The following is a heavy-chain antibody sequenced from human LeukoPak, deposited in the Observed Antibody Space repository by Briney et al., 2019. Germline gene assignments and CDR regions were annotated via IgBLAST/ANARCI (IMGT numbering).Heavy chain of an antibody. V-gene: IGHV4-39*07. Sequence: SETLSLTCTASGGSISSSSYYWGWIRQPPGKGLEWIGSIYYSGSTYYNPSLKSRVTISVDTSKNQFSLKLSSVTAADTAVYYCARDQTVRYSYDHFDYWGQGTLVTVSS. CDR1: GGSISSSSYY. J-gene: IGHJ4*02. CDR3: ARDQTVRYSYDHFDY. CDR2: IYYSGST. D-gene: IGHD5-18*01.